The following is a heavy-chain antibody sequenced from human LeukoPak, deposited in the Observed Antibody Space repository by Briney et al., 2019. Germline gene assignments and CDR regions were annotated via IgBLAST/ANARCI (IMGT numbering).Heavy chain of an antibody. CDR1: GFTVSSNY. Sequence: PGGSLRLSCAASGFTVSSNYMSWVRQAPGKGLEWVSVIYAGGSTDHADSVKGRFTLSRDDSKNTLYLQVNSLRVEDTAVYYCARDHRRYYYDSSGYFDYWGQGTLVTVSS. J-gene: IGHJ4*02. V-gene: IGHV3-53*01. D-gene: IGHD3-22*01. CDR3: ARDHRRYYYDSSGYFDY. CDR2: IYAGGST.